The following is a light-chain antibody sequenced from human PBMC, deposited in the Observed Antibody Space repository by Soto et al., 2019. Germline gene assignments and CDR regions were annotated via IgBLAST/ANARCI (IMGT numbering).Light chain of an antibody. CDR3: QQYDSYSSGP. Sequence: DIQMTQSPSTLSASVGDRFTITCLSSQTVNTWLAWYQQKPGKAPKVLIFDASSLKTGVPSRFSGSGSGTEFTLTISNLQPDDFATYYCQQYDSYSSGPFGHGTKVDI. CDR2: DAS. CDR1: QTVNTW. J-gene: IGKJ1*01. V-gene: IGKV1-5*01.